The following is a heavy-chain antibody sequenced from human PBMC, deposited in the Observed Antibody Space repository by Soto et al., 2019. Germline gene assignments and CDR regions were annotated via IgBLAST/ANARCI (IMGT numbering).Heavy chain of an antibody. Sequence: PSGTLCLTCAVSGGSISSYDGSWIRQPAGKGLEWIWRIYTRGSTNYTPSPKSRVHMSVDTSKNPFSVKTSSVTAAHTAVYYCPRQIAEAATGWFDPWGQGTLVTVSS. CDR2: IYTRGST. J-gene: IGHJ5*02. CDR3: PRQIAEAATGWFDP. D-gene: IGHD6-13*01. V-gene: IGHV4-59*10. CDR1: GGSISSYD.